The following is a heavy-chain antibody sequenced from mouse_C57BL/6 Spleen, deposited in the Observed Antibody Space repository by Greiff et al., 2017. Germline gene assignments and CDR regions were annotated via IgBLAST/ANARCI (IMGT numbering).Heavy chain of an antibody. J-gene: IGHJ4*01. V-gene: IGHV1-53*01. CDR2: INPSNGGT. CDR3: AREWGDSSGYAMDY. D-gene: IGHD3-2*02. Sequence: VKLQQPGAELVRPGSSVKLSCKASGYTFTSYWMHWVKQRPIQGLEWIGNINPSNGGTNYNEKFKSKATLTVDKSSSTAYMQLSSLTSEDSAVYYCAREWGDSSGYAMDYWGQGTSVTVSS. CDR1: GYTFTSYW.